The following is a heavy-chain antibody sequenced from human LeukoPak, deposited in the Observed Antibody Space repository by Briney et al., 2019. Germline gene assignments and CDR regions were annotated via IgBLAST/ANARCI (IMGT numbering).Heavy chain of an antibody. D-gene: IGHD3-22*01. V-gene: IGHV1-2*02. CDR2: INPNSGGT. CDR3: ARVLGVISTEADYFDY. Sequence: ASVKVSCKASGYTFTGYYMHWVRQAPGQGLEWMGWINPNSGGTNYAQKFQGRVTMTRDTSISTAYMELSRLRSDDTAVYYCARVLGVISTEADYFDYWGQGTLVTVSS. J-gene: IGHJ4*02. CDR1: GYTFTGYY.